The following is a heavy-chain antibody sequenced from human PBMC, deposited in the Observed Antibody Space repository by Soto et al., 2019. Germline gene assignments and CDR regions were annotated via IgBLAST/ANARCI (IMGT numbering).Heavy chain of an antibody. CDR3: ARVYYDSSGYTAFDI. CDR1: GFTFSSYA. Sequence: XGSLRLSCAASGFTFSSYAMHWVRQAPGKGLEWVAVISYDGSNKYYADSVKGRFTISRDNSKNTLYLQMNSLRAEDTAVYYCARVYYDSSGYTAFDIWGQGTMVTVSS. D-gene: IGHD3-22*01. V-gene: IGHV3-30-3*01. CDR2: ISYDGSNK. J-gene: IGHJ3*02.